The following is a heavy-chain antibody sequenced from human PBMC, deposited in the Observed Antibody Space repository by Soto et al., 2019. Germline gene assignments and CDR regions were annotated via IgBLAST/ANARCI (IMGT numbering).Heavy chain of an antibody. J-gene: IGHJ4*02. V-gene: IGHV1-46*01. CDR1: GYTFTSYY. D-gene: IGHD2-8*01. Sequence: ASVKVSCKASGYTFTSYYMHWVRQAPGQGLEWMRIINPSGGSTSYAQKFQGRVTMTRDTSTSTVYMELSSLRSEDTAVYYCARKLGYCTNGVCLPYYFDYWGQGTLVTVSS. CDR3: ARKLGYCTNGVCLPYYFDY. CDR2: INPSGGST.